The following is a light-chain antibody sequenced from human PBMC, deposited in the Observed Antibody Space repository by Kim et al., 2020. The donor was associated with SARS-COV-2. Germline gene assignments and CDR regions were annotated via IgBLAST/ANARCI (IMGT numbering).Light chain of an antibody. Sequence: SYELTQSPTVLVAPGKTARITCGGNNIGGKSVNWYQQKPGQAPVLVMYYDNSRPSGIPERFSGSNSGNTATLTISRVEAGDEADYYCQVWDTTTHHVLFGGGTQLTVL. V-gene: IGLV3-21*04. CDR1: NIGGKS. J-gene: IGLJ2*01. CDR3: QVWDTTTHHVL. CDR2: YDN.